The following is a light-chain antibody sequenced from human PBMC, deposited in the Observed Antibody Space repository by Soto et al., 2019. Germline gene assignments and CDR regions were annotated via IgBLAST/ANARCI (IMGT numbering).Light chain of an antibody. J-gene: IGLJ2*01. CDR1: SSDIGGYTY. CDR3: SSYTSSKTLV. V-gene: IGLV2-14*03. Sequence: QSALTQPASVSGSPRQSITISCTGTSSDIGGYTYVSWYQQHPGKAPKLIIYDVINRPSGVSNRFSGSKSSNTASLAISGLQAEDEADYYCSSYTSSKTLVFGGGTKLTVL. CDR2: DVI.